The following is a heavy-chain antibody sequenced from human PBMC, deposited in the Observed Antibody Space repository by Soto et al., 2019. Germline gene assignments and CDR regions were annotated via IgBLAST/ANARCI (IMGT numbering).Heavy chain of an antibody. CDR3: ARGAGYSSSSAYYGMDV. J-gene: IGHJ6*02. Sequence: ASVKVSCKASGYTFTSYDINWVRQATGQGLEWMGWMNPNSGNTGYAQKVQGRVTMTRNTSISTAYMELSSLRSEDTAVYYCARGAGYSSSSAYYGMDVWGQGTTVTVSS. CDR2: MNPNSGNT. D-gene: IGHD6-6*01. V-gene: IGHV1-8*01. CDR1: GYTFTSYD.